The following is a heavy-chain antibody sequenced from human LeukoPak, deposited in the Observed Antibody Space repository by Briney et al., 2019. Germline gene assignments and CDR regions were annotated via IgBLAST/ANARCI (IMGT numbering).Heavy chain of an antibody. D-gene: IGHD3-10*01. CDR1: GFTFTGHG. V-gene: IGHV1-2*06. CDR3: ARVSILWFGESFDY. Sequence: ASVKVSCKASGFTFTGHGFTWVRQAPGQGLEWMGRINPNSGGTNYAQKFQGRVTMTRDTSISTAYMELSRLRSDDTAVYYCARVSILWFGESFDYWGQGTLVTVSS. J-gene: IGHJ4*02. CDR2: INPNSGGT.